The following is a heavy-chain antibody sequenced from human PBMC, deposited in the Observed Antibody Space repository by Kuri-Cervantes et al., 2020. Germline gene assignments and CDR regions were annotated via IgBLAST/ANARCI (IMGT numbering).Heavy chain of an antibody. D-gene: IGHD3-22*01. CDR1: GGSISSYY. Sequence: SETLSLTCTVSGGSISSYYWSWIRQPPGKGLEWIGYICYSGSTNYNPSLKSRVTISVDTSKNQFSLKLSSVTAADTAVYYCASSSGWLLLREGDPFDYWGQGTLVTVSS. CDR2: ICYSGST. V-gene: IGHV4-59*13. J-gene: IGHJ4*02. CDR3: ASSSGWLLLREGDPFDY.